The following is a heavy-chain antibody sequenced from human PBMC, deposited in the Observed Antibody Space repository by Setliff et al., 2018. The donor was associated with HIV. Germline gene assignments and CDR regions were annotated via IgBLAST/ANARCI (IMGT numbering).Heavy chain of an antibody. D-gene: IGHD3-3*01. CDR2: INHSGLS. Sequence: SETLSLTCAVYGGSFSGHYWTWIRQPPGKGLEWIGEINHSGLSNFNPSLKSRLSIPVDTPKNQFSLKLTSVTATDTAVYYCARGGGFWSGQLDYWGQGTMVTVSS. V-gene: IGHV4-34*01. J-gene: IGHJ4*02. CDR3: ARGGGFWSGQLDY. CDR1: GGSFSGHY.